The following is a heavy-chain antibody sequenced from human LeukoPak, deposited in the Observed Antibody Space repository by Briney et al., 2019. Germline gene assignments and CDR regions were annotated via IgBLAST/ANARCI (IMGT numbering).Heavy chain of an antibody. Sequence: SVKVSCKASGGTFSSYAISWVRQAPGQGLEWMGRIIPIFGTANYAQKFQGRVTITTDESTSTAYMELSSLRSEDTAVYYCASAPEYYDFWSGLGDLGQGTLVTVSS. CDR2: IIPIFGTA. CDR3: ASAPEYYDFWSGLGD. V-gene: IGHV1-69*05. D-gene: IGHD3-3*01. J-gene: IGHJ4*02. CDR1: GGTFSSYA.